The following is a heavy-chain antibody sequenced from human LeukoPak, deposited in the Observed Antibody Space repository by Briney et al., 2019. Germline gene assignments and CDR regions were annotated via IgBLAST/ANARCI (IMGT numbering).Heavy chain of an antibody. CDR1: GFTFSSYW. CDR3: ARRTNCGDLDY. J-gene: IGHJ4*02. D-gene: IGHD4-17*01. CDR2: INSDGSST. V-gene: IGHV3-74*01. Sequence: GGSLRLSCAASGFTFSSYWMHWVRQAPGKGLVWVSRINSDGSSTSYADSVKGRFTISRDNAKNTLYLQMNSLRAEDTAVYYCARRTNCGDLDYWGQGTLVTVSS.